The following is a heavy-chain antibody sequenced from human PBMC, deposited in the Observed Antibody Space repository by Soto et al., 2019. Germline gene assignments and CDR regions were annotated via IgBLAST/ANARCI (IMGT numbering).Heavy chain of an antibody. CDR2: TYYRSKWYK. Sequence: QTLSLTCAISGDSVSSNSAAWNWIRQSPSRGLEWLGRTYYRSKWYKEYAASVRSRITINPDTSKNQFSLQLNSVSPEDTAVYYCARTVGWLDPWGQGTPVTVSS. V-gene: IGHV6-1*01. J-gene: IGHJ5*02. CDR3: ARTVGWLDP. CDR1: GDSVSSNSAA. D-gene: IGHD2-15*01.